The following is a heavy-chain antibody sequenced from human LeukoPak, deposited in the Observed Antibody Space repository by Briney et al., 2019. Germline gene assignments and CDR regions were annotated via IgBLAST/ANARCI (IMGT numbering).Heavy chain of an antibody. CDR2: ISSSGSTI. CDR1: GFTFSDYY. V-gene: IGHV3-11*01. CDR3: ARAQPTYYYDSSGYLCSHYYYMDV. J-gene: IGHJ6*03. D-gene: IGHD3-22*01. Sequence: GGSLRLSCAASGFTFSDYYMSWIRQAPGKGLEWVSYISSSGSTIYYADSVKGRFTISRDNAKNSLYLQMNSLRAEDTAVYYCARAQPTYYYDSSGYLCSHYYYMDVWGKGTTVTVSS.